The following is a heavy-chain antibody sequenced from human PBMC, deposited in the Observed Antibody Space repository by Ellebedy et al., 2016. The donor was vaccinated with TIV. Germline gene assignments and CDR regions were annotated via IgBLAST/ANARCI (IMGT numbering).Heavy chain of an antibody. J-gene: IGHJ4*02. CDR3: ARRRLGIGDDS. D-gene: IGHD3-16*01. Sequence: MPSETLSLTCTVSGGSITNYYWSWLRQPPGKGLEWVGYISSSGSTNYNPSLKSRVTISVDTSNNQFSLKLSSITAADTAVYYCARRRLGIGDDSWGQGTLVTVSS. CDR2: ISSSGST. V-gene: IGHV4-4*08. CDR1: GGSITNYY.